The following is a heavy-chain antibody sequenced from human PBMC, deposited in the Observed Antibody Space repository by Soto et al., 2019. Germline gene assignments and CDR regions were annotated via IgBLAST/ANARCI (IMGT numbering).Heavy chain of an antibody. V-gene: IGHV1-18*01. D-gene: IGHD4-17*01. Sequence: ASVKVSCKASGYTFTSYGISWVRQAPGQGLEWMGWISAYNGNTNYAQKLQGRVTMTTDTSTSTAYMELRSRRSDDTAVYYCARERGTDYGDYVYYYYGMDVWGQGTTVTVSS. CDR3: ARERGTDYGDYVYYYYGMDV. CDR1: GYTFTSYG. J-gene: IGHJ6*02. CDR2: ISAYNGNT.